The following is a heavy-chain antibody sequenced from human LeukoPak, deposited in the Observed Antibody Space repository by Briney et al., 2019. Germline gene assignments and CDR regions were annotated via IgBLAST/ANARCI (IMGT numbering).Heavy chain of an antibody. Sequence: GGSLRLSCAASGFTFNTYSMNWVRQAPGKGLGWVSSISSSSSNIQYEDSVKGRFTISRDNAKNSLYLQMNSLRAEDTAVYYCARWGYYDSSDQHWGQGTLVTVSS. D-gene: IGHD3-22*01. CDR3: ARWGYYDSSDQH. J-gene: IGHJ1*01. CDR2: ISSSSSNI. CDR1: GFTFNTYS. V-gene: IGHV3-21*01.